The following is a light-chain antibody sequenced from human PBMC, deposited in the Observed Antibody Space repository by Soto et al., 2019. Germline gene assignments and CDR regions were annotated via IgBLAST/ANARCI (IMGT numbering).Light chain of an antibody. CDR1: QTVSSY. Sequence: IVLTQSPATLSLSPGERATLSCRARQTVSSYLSWYQHKPGQAPRLLIYGVSNRATGIPARFSGSGSGTDXTXTXXXXXXXXXAVYYCQQRXNWLTFGGGTXV. J-gene: IGKJ4*01. CDR3: QQRXNWLT. V-gene: IGKV3-11*01. CDR2: GVS.